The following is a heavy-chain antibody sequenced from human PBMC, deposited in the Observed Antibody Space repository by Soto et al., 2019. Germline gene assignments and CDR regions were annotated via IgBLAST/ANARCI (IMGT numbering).Heavy chain of an antibody. CDR3: ALDRMHFDRTGYSGSRLFAP. CDR2: LIPIFGTP. Sequence: SVKVSCKASGGTFNNNGVTWVRQAPGQGLEWMGGLIPIFGTPSYAQRFQGRVTIIADESTSTAYMELSSLTSEDTAVYYCALDRMHFDRTGYSGSRLFAPWGQGTLVTVSS. CDR1: GGTFNNNG. V-gene: IGHV1-69*13. J-gene: IGHJ5*02. D-gene: IGHD3-22*01.